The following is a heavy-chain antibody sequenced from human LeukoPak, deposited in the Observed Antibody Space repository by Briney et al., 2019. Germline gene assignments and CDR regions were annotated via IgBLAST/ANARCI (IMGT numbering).Heavy chain of an antibody. CDR3: AKDPPLTVTTIAGHY. Sequence: GGSLRLSCAAAGFTFSSYAMSWVRQAPGKGLEWVSAISGSGGSTYYADSVKGRFTISRDNSKDTLYLQMNSLRAEDTAVYYCAKDPPLTVTTIAGHYWAQGTLVTVSS. CDR2: ISGSGGST. D-gene: IGHD4-17*01. J-gene: IGHJ4*02. CDR1: GFTFSSYA. V-gene: IGHV3-23*01.